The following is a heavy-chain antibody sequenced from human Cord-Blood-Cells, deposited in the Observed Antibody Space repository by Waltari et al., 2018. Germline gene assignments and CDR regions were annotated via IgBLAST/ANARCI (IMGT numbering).Heavy chain of an antibody. CDR3: ARHVKGIRHWYFDL. V-gene: IGHV4-34*01. CDR2: INHSGST. CDR1: GGSFSGYY. J-gene: IGHJ2*01. Sequence: QVQLQQWGAGLLKPSETLSLPCAVYGGSFSGYYWSWIRQPPGKGLEWIGEINHSGSTNYNPSLKSRVTISVDTSKNQFSLKLSSVTAADTAVYYCARHVKGIRHWYFDLWGRGTLVTVSS.